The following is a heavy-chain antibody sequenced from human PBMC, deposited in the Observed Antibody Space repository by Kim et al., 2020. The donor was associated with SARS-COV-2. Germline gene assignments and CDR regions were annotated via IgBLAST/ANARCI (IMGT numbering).Heavy chain of an antibody. J-gene: IGHJ6*02. Sequence: SVKVSCKASGGTFSSYAISWVRQAPGQGLEWMGGIIPIFGTANYAQKFQGRVTITADESTSTAYMELSSLRSEDTAVYYCARDGIVVVPAYYYYGMDVWGQGTTVTVSS. D-gene: IGHD2-2*01. V-gene: IGHV1-69*13. CDR3: ARDGIVVVPAYYYYGMDV. CDR2: IIPIFGTA. CDR1: GGTFSSYA.